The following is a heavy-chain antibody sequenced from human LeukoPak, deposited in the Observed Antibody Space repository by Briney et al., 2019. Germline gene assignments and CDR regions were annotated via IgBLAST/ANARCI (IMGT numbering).Heavy chain of an antibody. CDR1: GGSIRGGGYY. CDR3: ARTLVGNFAY. Sequence: ASQTLSLTCIVSGGSIRGGGYYWSWIRQHPGKGLEWIGYIYYSGNTYYNPSLKSRVTISVDTSKDQFSLKLSSVTAADTAVYYCARTLVGNFAYGAREPWSPSPQ. J-gene: IGHJ4*02. V-gene: IGHV4-31*03. CDR2: IYYSGNT. D-gene: IGHD1-26*01.